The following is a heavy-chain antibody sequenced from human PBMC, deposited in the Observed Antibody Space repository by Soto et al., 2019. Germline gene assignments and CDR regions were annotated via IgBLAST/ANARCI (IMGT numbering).Heavy chain of an antibody. CDR3: ARAGPGWASVTDYYFEY. D-gene: IGHD4-17*01. Sequence: QVQLQESGPGLVMPSQTLSLTCTVSGGSISSGDYYWSWSRQPPGKGLEWIGYIYDGGSTYYNPSLKSRLTLSVDTSKNQFALKFTPVNAADTAVYHCARAGPGWASVTDYYFEYWGQGTLVTVSS. CDR2: IYDGGST. V-gene: IGHV4-30-4*01. J-gene: IGHJ4*02. CDR1: GGSISSGDYY.